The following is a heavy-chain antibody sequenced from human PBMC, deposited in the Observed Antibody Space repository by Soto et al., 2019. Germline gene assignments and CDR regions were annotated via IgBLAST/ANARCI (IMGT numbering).Heavy chain of an antibody. CDR3: ARTEPVQRQYGMDV. V-gene: IGHV1-69*06. J-gene: IGHJ6*02. CDR2: IIPIFGTA. Sequence: QVQLVQSGAEVKKPGSSVKVSCKASGGTFSSYAISWVRQAPGQGLEWMGGIIPIFGTANYAQKFQGRVTMTTDTSTSTAYMELRSLRSDDTAVYYCARTEPVQRQYGMDVWGQGTTVTVSS. CDR1: GGTFSSYA. D-gene: IGHD1-1*01.